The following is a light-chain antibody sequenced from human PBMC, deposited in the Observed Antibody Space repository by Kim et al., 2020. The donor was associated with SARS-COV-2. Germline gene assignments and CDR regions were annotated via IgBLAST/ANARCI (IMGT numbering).Light chain of an antibody. Sequence: SSDLTQDPAVSVALGQTVRITCQGDSLRNYYASWYQQRPGQAPVLVIYGENNRPSGIPDRFSGSTSGGTASLTITGAQAEDEADYFCKSRDSSGSHLVFGGGPKLTVL. J-gene: IGLJ2*01. V-gene: IGLV3-19*01. CDR1: SLRNYY. CDR2: GEN. CDR3: KSRDSSGSHLV.